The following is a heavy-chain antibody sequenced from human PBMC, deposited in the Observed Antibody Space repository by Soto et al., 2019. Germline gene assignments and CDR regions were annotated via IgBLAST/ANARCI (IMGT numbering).Heavy chain of an antibody. V-gene: IGHV1-69*08. J-gene: IGHJ6*02. CDR1: GGTFSSYT. CDR2: IIPILGIA. Sequence: QVQLVQSGAEVKKPGSSVQVSCKASGGTFSSYTISWVRQAPGQGLEWMGRIIPILGIANYAQKFQGRVTITAEKSTSTAYMALSSLRSEDTAVYYCAREPYCSGGSCYYYYGMDVWGQGTTVTVSS. D-gene: IGHD2-15*01. CDR3: AREPYCSGGSCYYYYGMDV.